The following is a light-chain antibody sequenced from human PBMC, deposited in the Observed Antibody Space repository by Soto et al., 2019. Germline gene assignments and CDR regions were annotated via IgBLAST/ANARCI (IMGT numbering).Light chain of an antibody. CDR2: NAD. J-gene: IGKJ1*01. CDR3: QQFSLYWA. V-gene: IGKV1-5*01. CDR1: QDINRW. Sequence: DIQMTQSPSTLSASVGDRVTITCRASQDINRWLAWHQQKPGKAPKILIYNADTLESGVPSRFSGSGSGTEFILTISSLQPDDFATYYCQQFSLYWAFGQGTKVDIK.